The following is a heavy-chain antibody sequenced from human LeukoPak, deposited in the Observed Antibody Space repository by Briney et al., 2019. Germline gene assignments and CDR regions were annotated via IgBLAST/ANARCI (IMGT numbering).Heavy chain of an antibody. CDR1: GGPTNDYY. Sequence: PSETLSLTCTVSGGPTNDYYWTWIRQPPGKGLEWIGYIHSSGSTHSNPSLKSRVTISVDTSKNQFSLKMNSVTAADTAVYYCARVRSIEGWFDPWGQGTLVTVSS. CDR3: ARVRSIEGWFDP. J-gene: IGHJ5*02. V-gene: IGHV4-59*01. CDR2: IHSSGST.